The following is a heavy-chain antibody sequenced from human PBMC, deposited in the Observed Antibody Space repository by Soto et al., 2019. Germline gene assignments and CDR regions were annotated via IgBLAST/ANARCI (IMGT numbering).Heavy chain of an antibody. CDR2: IYYSGST. D-gene: IGHD3-22*01. V-gene: IGHV4-61*01. J-gene: IGHJ4*02. CDR3: ARDHHSFYDTSGYYPYFDY. CDR1: AGSVRGSSHH. Sequence: SGTLSLTCSVSAGSVRGSSHHWNWIRQTPGKGLEWIGYIYYSGSTNYNPSLKSRVSISLDTSKNQFSLNLSSVTAADTAVYFCARDHHSFYDTSGYYPYFDYWGQGTLVTVSS.